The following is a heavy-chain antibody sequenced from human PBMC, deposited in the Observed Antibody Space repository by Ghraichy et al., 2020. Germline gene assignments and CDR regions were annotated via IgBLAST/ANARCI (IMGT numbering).Heavy chain of an antibody. J-gene: IGHJ4*02. Sequence: GGSLRLSCAASGFSFSDSWMSWVRQAPGKGLEWVANINLDGTTKNYVASVKGRFSISRDNSKNSLYVQMDSLRAEDTAVYYCARDSGMGATDYWGQGTLVTVSS. CDR2: INLDGTTK. CDR1: GFSFSDSW. CDR3: ARDSGMGATDY. V-gene: IGHV3-7*03. D-gene: IGHD3-10*01.